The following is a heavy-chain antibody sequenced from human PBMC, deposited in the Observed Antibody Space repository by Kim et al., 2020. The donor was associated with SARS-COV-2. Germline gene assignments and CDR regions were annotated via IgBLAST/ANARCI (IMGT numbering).Heavy chain of an antibody. J-gene: IGHJ6*02. CDR1: GFTFSSYG. Sequence: GGSLRLSCAASGFTFSSYGMHWVRQAPGKGLEWVAVIWYDGSNKYYADSVKGRFTISRDNSKNTLYLQMNSLRAEDTAVYYCARDGVDVVVPAATYGMDVWGQATTVTVSS. V-gene: IGHV3-33*01. CDR3: ARDGVDVVVPAATYGMDV. CDR2: IWYDGSNK. D-gene: IGHD2-2*01.